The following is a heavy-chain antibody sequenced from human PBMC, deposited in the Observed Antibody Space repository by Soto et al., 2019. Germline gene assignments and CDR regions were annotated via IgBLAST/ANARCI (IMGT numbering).Heavy chain of an antibody. CDR1: GFTFSDYY. CDR3: VRGGYRRKDS. J-gene: IGHJ4*02. D-gene: IGHD4-4*01. V-gene: IGHV3-11*06. CDR2: ISSSSDYI. Sequence: VGPLRLSCAASGFTFSDYYMSWVRQAPGKGLESVSYISSSSDYINYGGSVKGRFTVSRDNAKNSLYLQMSSLRAEDTAVYYCVRGGYRRKDSWGQGILVTVSS.